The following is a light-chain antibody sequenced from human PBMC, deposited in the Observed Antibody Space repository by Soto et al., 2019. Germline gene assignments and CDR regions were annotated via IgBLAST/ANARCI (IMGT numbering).Light chain of an antibody. J-gene: IGKJ2*01. Sequence: EIVLTQSPGTLSLSPGERATLSCRASQSVSSSYLAWYQQKPGQAPRLVIYGASNRATGIPDRFSGSGSGTDFTLTISRLEPEDFAVYFCQQYNNSPEYTFGQGTKLEIK. CDR2: GAS. V-gene: IGKV3-20*01. CDR3: QQYNNSPEYT. CDR1: QSVSSSY.